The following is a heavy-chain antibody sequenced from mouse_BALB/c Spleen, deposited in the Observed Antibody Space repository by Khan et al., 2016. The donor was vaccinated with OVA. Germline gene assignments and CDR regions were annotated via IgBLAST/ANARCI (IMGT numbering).Heavy chain of an antibody. CDR3: ARRKPYYYVDL. J-gene: IGHJ1*01. V-gene: IGHV9-3-1*01. CDR1: GYTFTNYG. Sequence: QVQLKQSGPELKKPGETVKISCKASGYTFTNYGMNWVKQAPGKGLKWMGWINTYTGEPTYADDFKGRFAFSLETSANTAYLQINNLKDEDTAEYFCARRKPYYYVDLWGAGTTVTVSS. CDR2: INTYTGEP.